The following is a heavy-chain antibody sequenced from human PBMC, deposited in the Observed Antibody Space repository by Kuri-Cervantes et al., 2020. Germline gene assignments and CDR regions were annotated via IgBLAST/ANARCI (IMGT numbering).Heavy chain of an antibody. D-gene: IGHD3-22*01. CDR3: ARDDGVITMIVEDSHDAFDI. Sequence: GESLKISCTASGFTFGDYAMSWVRQAPGKGLEWVAVISYDGSNKYYSDSVKGRFTISRDNSKNSLYLQMNSLRAEDTAVYYCARDDGVITMIVEDSHDAFDIWGQGTMVTVSS. V-gene: IGHV3-30*01. CDR2: ISYDGSNK. J-gene: IGHJ3*02. CDR1: GFTFGDYA.